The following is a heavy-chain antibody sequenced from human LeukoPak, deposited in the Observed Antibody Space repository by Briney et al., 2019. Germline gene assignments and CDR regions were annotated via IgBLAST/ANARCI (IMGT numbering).Heavy chain of an antibody. Sequence: SETLSLTCTVSGGSISSYYWSWIRQSPGKGLEWIGYIYYSGSTNYNPSLKSRVTISVDTSKNQFSLKLSSVTAADTAVYYCASSYSYGQYYFDYWGQGTLVTVSS. CDR2: IYYSGST. CDR1: GGSISSYY. D-gene: IGHD5-18*01. J-gene: IGHJ4*02. V-gene: IGHV4-59*01. CDR3: ASSYSYGQYYFDY.